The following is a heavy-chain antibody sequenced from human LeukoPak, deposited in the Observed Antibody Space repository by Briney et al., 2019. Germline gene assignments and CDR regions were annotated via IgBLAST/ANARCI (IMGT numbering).Heavy chain of an antibody. CDR2: IYYSGST. D-gene: IGHD3-10*01. CDR3: ARRVRGYMDV. CDR1: GGSISSYY. J-gene: IGHJ6*03. V-gene: IGHV4-59*08. Sequence: KPSETLSLTCTVSGGSISSYYWSWIRQPPGKGLEWIGYIYYSGSTNYNPSLKSRVTISVDTSKNQFSLKLSSVTAADTAVYYCARRVRGYMDVWGKGTTVTISS.